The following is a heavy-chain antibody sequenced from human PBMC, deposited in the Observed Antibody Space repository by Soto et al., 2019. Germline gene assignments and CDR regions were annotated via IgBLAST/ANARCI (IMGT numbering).Heavy chain of an antibody. CDR1: GGSVSSGGYS. CDR3: ARGPPFH. D-gene: IGHD3-16*01. J-gene: IGHJ4*02. CDR2: IYHSGST. Sequence: SGSLSISCADCGGSVSSGGYSWSWIRQPPGKGLEWIGYIYHSGSTYYNPSLKSRVTISVDRSKNQFSLKLSSVTAADTAVYYCARGPPFHWGQGTLVTVSS. V-gene: IGHV4-30-2*01.